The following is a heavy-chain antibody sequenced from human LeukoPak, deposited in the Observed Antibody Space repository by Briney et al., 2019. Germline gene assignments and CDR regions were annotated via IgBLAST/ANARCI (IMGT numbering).Heavy chain of an antibody. J-gene: IGHJ3*02. CDR1: GFTFSSYG. CDR3: AKPQYYYDSSGYYPGAFDI. V-gene: IGHV3-30*18. D-gene: IGHD3-22*01. Sequence: PGGSLRLSCAASGFTFSSYGMHWVRQAPGKGLEWVAVISYDGSNKYYADSVKGRFTISGDNSKNTLYLQMNSLRAEDTAVYYYAKPQYYYDSSGYYPGAFDIWGQGTMVTVSS. CDR2: ISYDGSNK.